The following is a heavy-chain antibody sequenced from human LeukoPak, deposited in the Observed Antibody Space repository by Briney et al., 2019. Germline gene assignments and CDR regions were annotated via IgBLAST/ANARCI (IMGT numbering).Heavy chain of an antibody. Sequence: GGSLRLSCAASGFTFSSYAMHWVRQAPGKGLEWVAVISYDGSNKYYADSVKGRFTISRDNSKNTLYLQMNSLRAEDTAVYYCARGRRMKDIVVVVAARGSAGQDHWGQGTLVTVSS. V-gene: IGHV3-30-3*01. D-gene: IGHD2-15*01. CDR3: ARGRRMKDIVVVVAARGSAGQDH. J-gene: IGHJ4*02. CDR1: GFTFSSYA. CDR2: ISYDGSNK.